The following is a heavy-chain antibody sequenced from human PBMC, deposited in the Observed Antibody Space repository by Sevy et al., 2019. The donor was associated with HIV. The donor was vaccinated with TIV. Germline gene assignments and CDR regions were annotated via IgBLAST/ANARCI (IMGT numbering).Heavy chain of an antibody. V-gene: IGHV3-7*01. J-gene: IGHJ4*02. CDR2: IRPDGSDK. D-gene: IGHD1-26*01. CDR3: ARGVGLDC. CDR1: GFTFSPYW. Sequence: GGSMRLSCAASGFTFSPYWMTWVRQAPGKGLEWVANIRPDGSDKYYVDSVKGRFTISRDNAKNSLYLQMNSLRADDTAMYYCARGVGLDCWGQGALVTVSS.